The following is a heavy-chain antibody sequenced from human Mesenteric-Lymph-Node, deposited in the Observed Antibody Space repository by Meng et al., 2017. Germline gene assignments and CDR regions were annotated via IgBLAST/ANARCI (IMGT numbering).Heavy chain of an antibody. Sequence: QVQLQEPGPGLVKPSQTLSLTGTVSGGSISSGDYYWSWIRQPPGKGLEWIGYIYYSGSTYYNPSLKSRVTISVDTSKNQFSLKLSSVTATDTAVYYCARRRGGSGRDCWGQGTLVTVSS. J-gene: IGHJ4*02. CDR1: GGSISSGDYY. CDR2: IYYSGST. D-gene: IGHD3-10*01. V-gene: IGHV4-30-4*01. CDR3: ARRRGGSGRDC.